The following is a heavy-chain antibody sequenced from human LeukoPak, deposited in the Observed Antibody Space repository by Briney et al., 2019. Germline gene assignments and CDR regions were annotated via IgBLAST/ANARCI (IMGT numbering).Heavy chain of an antibody. J-gene: IGHJ3*02. V-gene: IGHV3-23*01. CDR2: IGESGDNK. CDR3: AKSPHLATYAPLHI. CDR1: GFTFGSYG. Sequence: GGSLRLSCAASGFTFGSYGMGWVRQAPGKGPEWVSTIGESGDNKYYADSVKGRFTISRDSSKSTLNLQMNSLRDEDTAIYYCAKSPHLATYAPLHIWGQGTVVTVSS. D-gene: IGHD5-12*01.